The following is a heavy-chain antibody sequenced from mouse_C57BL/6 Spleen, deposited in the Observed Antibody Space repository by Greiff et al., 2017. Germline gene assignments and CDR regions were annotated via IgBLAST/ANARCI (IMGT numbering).Heavy chain of an antibody. CDR1: GSTFSDYG. J-gene: IGHJ4*01. V-gene: IGHV5-17*01. Sequence: EVQLVESGGGLVKPGGSLKLSCAASGSTFSDYGMHWVRQAPEKGLEWVAYISSGSSTIYYADTVKGRFTISRDNAKNTLFLQMTSLRSEDTAMYYCAITTVVAREYAMDYWGQGTSVTVSS. CDR3: AITTVVAREYAMDY. D-gene: IGHD1-1*01. CDR2: ISSGSSTI.